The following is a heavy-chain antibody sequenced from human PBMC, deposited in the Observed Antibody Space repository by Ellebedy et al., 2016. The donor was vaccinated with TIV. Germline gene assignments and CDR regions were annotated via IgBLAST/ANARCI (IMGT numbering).Heavy chain of an antibody. Sequence: ASVKVSCKASGYTLSTQGISWVRQAPGQGLEWMGWVSPYNGYAGYAQRFRDRVTMTADTSTSTAYMELNSLRSDDTAVYYCAREVYGDSLNWFDPWGQGTLVTVSS. D-gene: IGHD4-17*01. CDR1: GYTLSTQG. CDR2: VSPYNGYA. CDR3: AREVYGDSLNWFDP. J-gene: IGHJ5*02. V-gene: IGHV1-18*01.